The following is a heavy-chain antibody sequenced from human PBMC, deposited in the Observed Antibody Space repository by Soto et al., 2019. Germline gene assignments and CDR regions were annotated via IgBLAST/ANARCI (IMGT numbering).Heavy chain of an antibody. V-gene: IGHV3-23*01. CDR2: ISGSGGST. CDR1: GFTFSSYA. Sequence: EVQLLESGGGLVQPGGSLRLSCAAYGFTFSSYAMSWVRQAPGQGLEWVSAISGSGGSTYYEDSVKGRFTISRDNSKNTLDLQMNSLRAEDTAVYYCAKDYVGGQINWFDPLGQGTLVTVSS. J-gene: IGHJ5*02. D-gene: IGHD3-10*02. CDR3: AKDYVGGQINWFDP.